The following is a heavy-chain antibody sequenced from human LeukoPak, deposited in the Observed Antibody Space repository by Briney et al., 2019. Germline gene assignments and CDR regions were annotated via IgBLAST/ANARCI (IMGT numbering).Heavy chain of an antibody. D-gene: IGHD1-26*01. CDR1: GGAISSSDYY. CDR3: ARYSGSHYAFDI. V-gene: IGHV4-39*01. CDR2: IYYSGDT. Sequence: PSETLSLTCTVSGGAISSSDYYWGWIRQPPGKGLEWIGNIYYSGDTFYNPPFKSRLTISVATSKNQFSLKLSSVTAADTAVYYCARYSGSHYAFDIWGQGTMVTVSS. J-gene: IGHJ3*02.